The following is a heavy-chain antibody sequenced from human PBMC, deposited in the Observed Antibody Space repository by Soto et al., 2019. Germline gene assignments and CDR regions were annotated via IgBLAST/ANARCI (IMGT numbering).Heavy chain of an antibody. CDR1: GFTFSSYS. J-gene: IGHJ4*02. V-gene: IGHV3-21*01. CDR3: ARSVIAGTYPRAADY. CDR2: ISSSSSYI. D-gene: IGHD2-21*01. Sequence: GGSLRLSCAASGFTFSSYSMNWVRQAPGKGLEWVSSISSSSSYIYYADSVKGRFTISRDNAKNSLYLQMNSLRAEDTAVYYCARSVIAGTYPRAADYWGQGTLVTVSS.